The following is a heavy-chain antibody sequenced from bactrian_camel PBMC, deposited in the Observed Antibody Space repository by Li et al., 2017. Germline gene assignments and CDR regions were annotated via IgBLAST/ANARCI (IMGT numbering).Heavy chain of an antibody. Sequence: VQLVESGGGSVQVGGSLQLSCTAHGEVKRVGCMGWFRQAPGKARQGVAVTSPDGNIRYYGDSVKGRSTISLDNAKNTVDLQMNSLKPEDTGVYYCAASRSAHGGPCFWGGEREYSDWARGPRSPSP. CDR1: GEVKRVGC. D-gene: IGHD4*01. J-gene: IGHJ4*01. V-gene: IGHV3S53*01. CDR2: TSPDGNI.